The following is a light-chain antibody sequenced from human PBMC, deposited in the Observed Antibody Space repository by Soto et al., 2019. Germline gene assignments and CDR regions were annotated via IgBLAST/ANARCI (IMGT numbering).Light chain of an antibody. V-gene: IGKV1-9*01. Sequence: DIQLTQSPSFLSASVGDRVTITCRASQGISSYLAWYQQKPGKAPKLLIYAASTLPSGVPSRFSGSGSGTEFTLTISSLQPEDFATYYCQQLNSYPPFFGQGTKVDIK. J-gene: IGKJ3*01. CDR3: QQLNSYPPF. CDR1: QGISSY. CDR2: AAS.